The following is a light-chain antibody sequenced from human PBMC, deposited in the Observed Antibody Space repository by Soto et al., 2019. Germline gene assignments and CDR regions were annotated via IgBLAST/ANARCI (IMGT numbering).Light chain of an antibody. J-gene: IGKJ1*01. CDR2: GAS. CDR1: QSVSSSY. Sequence: EIVLTQSPGTLSLSPGERATLSCRASQSVSSSYLAWYQHKPGQAPRLLIYGASSRATGIPDRFSGSGSGTEFTLTISRLEPEDFAVYYCQQYGSSSWTFGQGTKVDIK. V-gene: IGKV3-20*01. CDR3: QQYGSSSWT.